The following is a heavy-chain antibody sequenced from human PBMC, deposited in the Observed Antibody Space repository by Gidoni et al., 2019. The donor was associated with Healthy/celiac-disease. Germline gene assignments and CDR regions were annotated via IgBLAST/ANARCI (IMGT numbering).Heavy chain of an antibody. V-gene: IGHV2-5*02. D-gene: IGHD6-6*01. Sequence: ITLKESGPTLVKPTQPLPLTCTFSGFSLSTSGAGVGWIRQPPGKALAWLALIYWDDDKRYSPSLKSRLTITKDTSKNQVVLTMTNMDPVDTATYYCAHSRAPSSSSHYYYYMDVWGKGTTVTVS. CDR3: AHSRAPSSSSHYYYYMDV. CDR1: GFSLSTSGAG. CDR2: IYWDDDK. J-gene: IGHJ6*03.